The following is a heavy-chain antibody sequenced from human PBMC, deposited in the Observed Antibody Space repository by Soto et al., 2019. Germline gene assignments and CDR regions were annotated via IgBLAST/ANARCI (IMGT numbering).Heavy chain of an antibody. CDR3: ARSGSSTSCYDF. CDR2: TRNKANSYTT. CDR1: GFSFSNVW. Sequence: GGSLRLSCAASGFSFSNVWMSWVRQARGKGLEWVGRTRNKANSYTTEYAASVKGRFTISRDDSKNSLYLQMDSLKTEDTAVYYCARSGSSTSCYDFWGPGTLVTVSS. V-gene: IGHV3-72*01. J-gene: IGHJ4*02. D-gene: IGHD2-2*01.